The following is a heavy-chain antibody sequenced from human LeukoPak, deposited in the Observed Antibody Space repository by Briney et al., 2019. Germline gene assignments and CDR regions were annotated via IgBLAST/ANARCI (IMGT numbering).Heavy chain of an antibody. CDR1: GGSISSGSYY. CDR3: ARDWGYCSGGSCYFWFDP. V-gene: IGHV4-61*02. CDR2: IYTSGST. J-gene: IGHJ5*02. Sequence: SETLSLTCTVSGGSISSGSYYWSWIRQPAGKGLECIGRIYTSGSTNYNPSLKSRVTISVDTSKNQFSLKLSSVTAADTAVYYCARDWGYCSGGSCYFWFDPWGQGTLVTVSS. D-gene: IGHD2-15*01.